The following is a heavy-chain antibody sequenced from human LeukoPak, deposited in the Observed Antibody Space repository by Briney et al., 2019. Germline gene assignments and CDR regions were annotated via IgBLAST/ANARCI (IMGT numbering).Heavy chain of an antibody. CDR3: ARGLRRSNWFDP. Sequence: SETLSLTCAVYGGSFSGYYWSWIRQPPGKGLEWIGEINHSGSTNYNPSLKSRVTISVDTSKNQLSLKLSSVTAADTAVYYCARGLRRSNWFDPWGQGTLVTVSS. V-gene: IGHV4-34*01. J-gene: IGHJ5*02. CDR1: GGSFSGYY. CDR2: INHSGST.